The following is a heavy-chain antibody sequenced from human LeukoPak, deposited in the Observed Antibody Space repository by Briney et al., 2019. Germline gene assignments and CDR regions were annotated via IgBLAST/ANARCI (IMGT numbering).Heavy chain of an antibody. V-gene: IGHV1-2*02. Sequence: ASVKVSCKASGYTFTGYYMHWVRQAPGQGLEWMGWINPNSGGTNYAQKFQGRVTMTRDTSISTAYMELSRLRSDDTAVYYCARVKRYSSSSTNFDYWGQGTLVTVSS. CDR3: ARVKRYSSSSTNFDY. CDR2: INPNSGGT. CDR1: GYTFTGYY. J-gene: IGHJ4*02. D-gene: IGHD6-6*01.